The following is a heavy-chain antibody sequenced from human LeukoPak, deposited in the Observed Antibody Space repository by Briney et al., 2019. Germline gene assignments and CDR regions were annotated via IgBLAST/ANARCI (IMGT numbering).Heavy chain of an antibody. D-gene: IGHD6-13*01. Sequence: SETLSLTCTVSGGSISSSSYYWGWIRQPPGKGLEWIGSIYYSGSTYYNPSLKSRVTISVDTSKNQFSLKLSSVTAADTAVYYCAREWYSSSWASGNYYMDVWGKGTTVTISS. CDR1: GGSISSSSYY. CDR3: AREWYSSSWASGNYYMDV. V-gene: IGHV4-39*07. CDR2: IYYSGST. J-gene: IGHJ6*03.